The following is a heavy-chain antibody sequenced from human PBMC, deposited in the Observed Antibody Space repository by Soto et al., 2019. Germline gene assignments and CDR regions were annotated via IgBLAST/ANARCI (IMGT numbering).Heavy chain of an antibody. CDR1: GDSISSYY. Sequence: SATLSLTCTVSGDSISSYYWTWILQPPGKGLEWTAYIYDRGTTNYNPSLKRRVTISLDTSKNQFSLKMSSVTAADTAVYYCARGCNWKSSYYRLYASGKRTTVTV. CDR3: ARGCNWKSSYYRLYA. V-gene: IGHV4-59*01. D-gene: IGHD1-1*01. J-gene: IGHJ6*04. CDR2: IYDRGTT.